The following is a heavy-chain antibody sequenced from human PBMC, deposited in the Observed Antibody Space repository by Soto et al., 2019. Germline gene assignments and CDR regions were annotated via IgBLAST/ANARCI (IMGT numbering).Heavy chain of an antibody. Sequence: DVQLVESGGGLIQPGESLRLSCAAFGLTISGKKYVAWVRQAPGKGLEWVSALYDVDGSFYADSVKGRFTTSSDSSKTTVYLQMNDLRPDDPAVYYCATWHEREHAYDGWGQGTPVTFSS. J-gene: IGHJ3*01. D-gene: IGHD1-1*01. V-gene: IGHV3-53*01. CDR3: ATWHEREHAYDG. CDR1: GLTISGKKY. CDR2: LYDVDGS.